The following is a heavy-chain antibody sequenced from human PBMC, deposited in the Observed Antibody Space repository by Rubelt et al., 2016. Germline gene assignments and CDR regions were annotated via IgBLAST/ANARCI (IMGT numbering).Heavy chain of an antibody. CDR1: GFTFSPFG. CDR3: VRESTSLATYGMDV. V-gene: IGHV3-74*01. CDR2: LNGDGSTK. J-gene: IGHJ6*02. Sequence: EVQLVESGGGLVQPGGSLRLSCAASGFTFSPFGISWVRQAPGKGLVWVSRLNGDGSTKTYPDSVKGRFTISRDNAKNTRYRQMNSLRVEDTAMYYCVRESTSLATYGMDVWGQGTTVTVSS. D-gene: IGHD5-12*01.